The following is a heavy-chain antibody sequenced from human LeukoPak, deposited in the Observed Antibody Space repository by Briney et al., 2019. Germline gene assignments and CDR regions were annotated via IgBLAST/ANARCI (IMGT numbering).Heavy chain of an antibody. Sequence: GGSLRLSCAASGFTFSSYGMHWVRQAPGKGLEWVAFIRYDGSNKYYADSVKGRITISRDNSKNTLYLQMNSLRAEDTAVYYCAKDPLGVPSHFDYWGQGTLVTVSS. CDR2: IRYDGSNK. CDR1: GFTFSSYG. D-gene: IGHD3-10*01. CDR3: AKDPLGVPSHFDY. J-gene: IGHJ4*02. V-gene: IGHV3-30*02.